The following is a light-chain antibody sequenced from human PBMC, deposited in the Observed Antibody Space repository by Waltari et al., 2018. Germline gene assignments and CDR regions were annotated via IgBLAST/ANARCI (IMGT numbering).Light chain of an antibody. J-gene: IGLJ2*01. CDR3: SSYTSTNTVL. Sequence: WQQQDPGNAPKLMSFDWPKRPSGVSDRFPGPQSGTTASLTSSGLHTDDESDYFCSSYTSTNTVLFGGGTTVTVL. V-gene: IGLV2-14*02. CDR2: DWP.